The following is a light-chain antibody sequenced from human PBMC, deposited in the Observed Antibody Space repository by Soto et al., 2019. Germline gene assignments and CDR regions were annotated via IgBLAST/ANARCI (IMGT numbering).Light chain of an antibody. J-gene: IGKJ1*01. V-gene: IGKV3-20*01. CDR3: QQYGSSPGT. CDR2: GAS. Sequence: EIVLTQSPGTLSLSPGERVTLSCRASQSVSGSYLAWYQQKPGQPPRLLIYGASSRASGIPDRFSGSGSGTDLTLTISRLEPEDFAVYYCQQYGSSPGTFGQGTKVEIK. CDR1: QSVSGSY.